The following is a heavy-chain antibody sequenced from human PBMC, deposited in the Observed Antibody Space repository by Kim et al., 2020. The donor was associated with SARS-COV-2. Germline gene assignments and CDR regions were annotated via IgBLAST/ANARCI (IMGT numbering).Heavy chain of an antibody. Sequence: SETLSLTCAVYGGSFSGYYWSWIRQPPGKGLEWIGEINHSGSTNYNPSLKSRVTISVDTSKNQFSLKLSSVTAADTAVYYCARRGGYCSGGSCLNFDYWGQGTLVTVSS. D-gene: IGHD2-15*01. CDR3: ARRGGYCSGGSCLNFDY. CDR1: GGSFSGYY. V-gene: IGHV4-34*01. J-gene: IGHJ4*02. CDR2: INHSGST.